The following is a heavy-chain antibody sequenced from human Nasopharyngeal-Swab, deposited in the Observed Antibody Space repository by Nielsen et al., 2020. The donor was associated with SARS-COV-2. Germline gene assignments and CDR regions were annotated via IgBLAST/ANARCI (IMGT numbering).Heavy chain of an antibody. CDR2: INAGNGNT. J-gene: IGHJ5*02. V-gene: IGHV1-3*01. Sequence: ASVKVSCKASGYTFTSYAMHWVRQAPGQRLEWMGWINAGNGNTKYSQKFQGRVTITRDTSASTAYMELSSLRSEDTAVYYCAREAVVVVDYWLDPWGQGTLVTVSS. CDR1: GYTFTSYA. CDR3: AREAVVVVDYWLDP. D-gene: IGHD2-15*01.